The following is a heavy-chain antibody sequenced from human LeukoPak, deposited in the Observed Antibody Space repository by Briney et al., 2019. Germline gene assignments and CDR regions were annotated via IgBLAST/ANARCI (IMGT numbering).Heavy chain of an antibody. CDR1: GGSINDAS. CDR2: IYHIGVT. CDR3: ARVGTYYRSLDS. V-gene: IGHV4-59*01. J-gene: IGHJ4*02. D-gene: IGHD3-10*01. Sequence: SETLSLTCTVSGGSINDASWNWLRKPPGQGLEWIWYIYHIGVTNYNPSLKSRVTISLDTSKNQFSLNLSSVTAADTAVYYCARVGTYYRSLDSWGQGTLVTVSS.